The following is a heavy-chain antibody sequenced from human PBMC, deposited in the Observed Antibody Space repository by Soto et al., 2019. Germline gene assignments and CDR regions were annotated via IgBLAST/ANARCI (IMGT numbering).Heavy chain of an antibody. CDR3: ARPAGRLANWFDP. Sequence: QVQLVQSGVEVKKPGASVKVSCKASGYTFTDYRMIWVRQAPGQGLEWMGIINPSGGSTNYAPNFQGRVTLTRDSFTSTVYMEQSNLRSEDTAVYYCARPAGRLANWFDPWGQGTLVTVSS. CDR1: GYTFTDYR. CDR2: INPSGGST. J-gene: IGHJ5*02. V-gene: IGHV1-46*01. D-gene: IGHD6-6*01.